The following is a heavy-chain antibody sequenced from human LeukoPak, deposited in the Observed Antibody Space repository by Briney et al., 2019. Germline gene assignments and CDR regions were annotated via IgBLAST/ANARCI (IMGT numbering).Heavy chain of an antibody. V-gene: IGHV5-51*01. D-gene: IGHD3-16*01. J-gene: IGHJ6*03. Sequence: GEPLKISCRVSGYRFTYDWIGWVRQMPGKGLEWVGIIYPDDSDTRYSPSFEGQVTISADKSINTAFLQWSSLKASDTAMYYCATSTFGGGYYYYYMDVWGMGTSVIISS. CDR3: ATSTFGGGYYYYYMDV. CDR1: GYRFTYDW. CDR2: IYPDDSDT.